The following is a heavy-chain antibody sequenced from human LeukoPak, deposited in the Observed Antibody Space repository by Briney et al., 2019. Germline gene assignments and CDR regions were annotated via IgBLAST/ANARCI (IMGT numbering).Heavy chain of an antibody. CDR2: IYHSGST. D-gene: IGHD6-13*01. V-gene: IGHV4-34*01. CDR3: AGPGIAAAGTQSY. Sequence: PSETLSLTCAVYGGSFSGYYWSWIRQPPGKGLEWIGSIYHSGSTYYNPSLKSRVTISVDTSKNQFSLKLSSVTAADTAVYYCAGPGIAAAGTQSYWGQGTLVTVSS. CDR1: GGSFSGYY. J-gene: IGHJ4*02.